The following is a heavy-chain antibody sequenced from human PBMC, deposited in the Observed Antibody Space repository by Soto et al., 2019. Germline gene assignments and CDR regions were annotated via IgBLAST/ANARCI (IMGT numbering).Heavy chain of an antibody. D-gene: IGHD3-9*01. V-gene: IGHV1-69*01. J-gene: IGHJ4*02. CDR2: IIPIFGTA. Sequence: QVQLVQSGAEVKKPGSSVKVSCKASGGTFSSYAISWVRQAPGQGLEWMGGIIPIFGTANYAQKFQGRVTITADESTSTAYMELGSLRSEDTAVYYCARYYYDILTGPPAFDYWGQGTLVTVSS. CDR1: GGTFSSYA. CDR3: ARYYYDILTGPPAFDY.